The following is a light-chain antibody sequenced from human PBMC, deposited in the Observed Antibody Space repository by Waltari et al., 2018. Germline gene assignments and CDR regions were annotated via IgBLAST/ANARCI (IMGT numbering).Light chain of an antibody. CDR3: QQRSSWPYT. CDR2: DAS. CDR1: QSVSSY. Sequence: EIVLTQSPATLSLSPGERATLSCTASQSVSSYLAWYQQKPGQAPRLLIYDASNRATGIPARFSASGSGTDFTLTLSSLEPEDFAVYYCQQRSSWPYTFGQGTKLEIK. J-gene: IGKJ2*01. V-gene: IGKV3-11*01.